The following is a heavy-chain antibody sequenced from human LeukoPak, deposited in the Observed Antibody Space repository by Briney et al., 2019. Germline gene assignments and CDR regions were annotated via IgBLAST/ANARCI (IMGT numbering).Heavy chain of an antibody. CDR3: ASHHPNVIAWGTFDY. V-gene: IGHV3-7*02. CDR1: GFTFSSYW. J-gene: IGHJ4*02. CDR2: IKQDGSEK. D-gene: IGHD3-10*01. Sequence: PGGSLRLSCAASGFTFSSYWMSWVRQAPGKGLEWVANIKQDGSEKYYADSVKGTFTISRDNSKNTLYLQMNSLRAEDTAVYYCASHHPNVIAWGTFDYWGQGTLVTVSS.